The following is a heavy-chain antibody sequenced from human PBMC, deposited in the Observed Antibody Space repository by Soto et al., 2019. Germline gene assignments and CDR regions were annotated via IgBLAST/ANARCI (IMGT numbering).Heavy chain of an antibody. CDR2: IKGDGSDA. CDR3: ARDPVTSD. V-gene: IGHV3-7*03. CDR1: GFTFSSYY. J-gene: IGHJ4*02. Sequence: PGGSLRLSCAASGFTFSSYYISWVRQAPGKGLEWVGNIKGDGSDAHYLDSVKGRFTISSDNAENSIYLQMNNLRAEDTAMYYCARDPVTSDWGQGTLVTVSS.